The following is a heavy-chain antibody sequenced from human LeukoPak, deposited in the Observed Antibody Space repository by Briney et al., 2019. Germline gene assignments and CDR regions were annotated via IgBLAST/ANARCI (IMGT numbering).Heavy chain of an antibody. Sequence: GGSPRLSCAASDFTFSGYWMNWVRQAPGKGLEWVANINADGRDTYYVNSVRGRFTISRDNADNSLYLQMNSLRGDDTAVYFCARGVNSAIDWWGQGTLVTVSS. CDR2: INADGRDT. D-gene: IGHD3-10*01. V-gene: IGHV3-7*01. J-gene: IGHJ4*02. CDR1: DFTFSGYW. CDR3: ARGVNSAIDW.